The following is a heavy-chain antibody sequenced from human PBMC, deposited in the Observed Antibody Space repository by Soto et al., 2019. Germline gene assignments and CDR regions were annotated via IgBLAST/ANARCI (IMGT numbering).Heavy chain of an antibody. D-gene: IGHD2-2*01. CDR3: ATAISSPFSNFDS. CDR2: IKEDASEE. CDR1: GFTFSTYW. Sequence: EVQLVQSGGDLVQPGGSLRLSCVASGFTFSTYWMTWVRQAPGMGLEWVAGIKEDASEEVYVDSVKGRFSISRDNAKNSLYLQLNSVGAEATAVCYCATAISSPFSNFDSWGQGSLVTVSS. J-gene: IGHJ4*02. V-gene: IGHV3-7*01.